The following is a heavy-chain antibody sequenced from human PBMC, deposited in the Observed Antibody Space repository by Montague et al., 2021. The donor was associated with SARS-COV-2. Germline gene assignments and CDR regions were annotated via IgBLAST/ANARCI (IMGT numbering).Heavy chain of an antibody. V-gene: IGHV4-61*01. CDR3: ARGSHQYCGGGSCYSTFDY. D-gene: IGHD2-15*01. Sequence: SETLSLTCTISGSSVSSSSYYWNWIRQPPGKGLEWIGYIYYTGSTNYXPSLKSRVTMAVDTSRNQFSLKVNSATAEDTAVYYCARGSHQYCGGGSCYSTFDYWGQGTLVTVSS. CDR2: IYYTGST. CDR1: GSSVSSSSYY. J-gene: IGHJ4*02.